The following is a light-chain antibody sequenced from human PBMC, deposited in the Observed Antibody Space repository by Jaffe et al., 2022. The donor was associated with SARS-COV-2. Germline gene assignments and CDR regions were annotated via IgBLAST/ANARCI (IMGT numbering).Light chain of an antibody. V-gene: IGKV3-20*01. Sequence: EIVLTQSPGTLSLSPGERTTLSCRASQNVRGGPLAWYQQKPGQTPRLLIYDASTRAPGIPDRFTGGGSGTDFTLTISRLEPEDFAVYYCQQFGSSPWTFGQGTRVEIK. CDR2: DAS. CDR3: QQFGSSPWT. CDR1: QNVRGGP. J-gene: IGKJ1*01.